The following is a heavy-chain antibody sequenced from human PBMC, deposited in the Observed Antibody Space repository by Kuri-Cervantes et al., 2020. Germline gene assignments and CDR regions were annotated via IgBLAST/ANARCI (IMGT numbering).Heavy chain of an antibody. CDR3: ARVHQPYYYYMDV. CDR1: GGSISSYY. J-gene: IGHJ6*03. Sequence: ESLKISCTVSGGSISSYYWSWIRQPPGKGLEWIGYIYYSGSTNYNPSLKSRVTISVDTSKNQFSLKLSSVTAADTAVYYCARVHQPYYYYMDVWGKGTMVTVSS. CDR2: IYYSGST. D-gene: IGHD2-2*01. V-gene: IGHV4-59*01.